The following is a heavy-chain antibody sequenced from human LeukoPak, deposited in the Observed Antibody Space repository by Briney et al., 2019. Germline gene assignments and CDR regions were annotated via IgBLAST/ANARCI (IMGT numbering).Heavy chain of an antibody. J-gene: IGHJ4*02. Sequence: QPGGSLRLSCAASGFTFSTNWMHWVRQAPGKGLVWVSHISTDARTITYADFVKGRFTISRDNSKNTLYLQMNSLRAEDTAVYYCAKDKRSGKFGNRIVVVPAAFLYWGQGTLVTVSS. CDR1: GFTFSTNW. V-gene: IGHV3-74*01. D-gene: IGHD2-2*01. CDR2: ISTDARTI. CDR3: AKDKRSGKFGNRIVVVPAAFLY.